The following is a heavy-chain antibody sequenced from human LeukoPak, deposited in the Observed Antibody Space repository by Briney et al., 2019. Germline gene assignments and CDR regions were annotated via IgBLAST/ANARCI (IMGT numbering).Heavy chain of an antibody. Sequence: PGRSLRLSCAASGFTFSSYGMHCVPQAPAKGLEWVVVIWYEGRNKYYTDSVKGRFTISRDNSKNTLYLQMNRLRAEDTPVYYCARDHFAWVTTGACDIWGQGTMVTVSS. J-gene: IGHJ3*02. CDR3: ARDHFAWVTTGACDI. V-gene: IGHV3-33*01. CDR2: IWYEGRNK. CDR1: GFTFSSYG. D-gene: IGHD3-22*01.